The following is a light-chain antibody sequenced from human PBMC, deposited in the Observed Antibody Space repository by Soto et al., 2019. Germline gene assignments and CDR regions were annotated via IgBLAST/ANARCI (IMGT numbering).Light chain of an antibody. V-gene: IGLV1-47*01. J-gene: IGLJ7*01. CDR1: SSNIGSNY. Sequence: QSVLTQPPSASGTPGLRVTISCSGSSSNIGSNYVYWYQQLPGTAPKLLIYRNNQRPSGVPDRFSGSKSGTSASLAISGLRSDDEADYYCAAWDDSLSGPVFGGGTQLTVL. CDR3: AAWDDSLSGPV. CDR2: RNN.